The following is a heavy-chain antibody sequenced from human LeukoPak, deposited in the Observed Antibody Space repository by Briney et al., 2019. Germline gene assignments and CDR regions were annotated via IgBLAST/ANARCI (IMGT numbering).Heavy chain of an antibody. Sequence: GGSLRLSCAASGFTFSSYSMNWVRQAPGKGLEWVSSISSSSSYIYYADSVKGRFTISRDNAKNTLYLQMNSLRAEDTAVYYCARAASGYGRFDPWGQGTLVTVSS. CDR3: ARAASGYGRFDP. D-gene: IGHD5-12*01. CDR2: ISSSSSYI. V-gene: IGHV3-21*01. J-gene: IGHJ5*02. CDR1: GFTFSSYS.